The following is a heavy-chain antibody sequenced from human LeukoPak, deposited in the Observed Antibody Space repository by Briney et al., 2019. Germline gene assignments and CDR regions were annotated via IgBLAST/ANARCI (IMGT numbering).Heavy chain of an antibody. D-gene: IGHD6-19*01. Sequence: GGSLRLSCAASGFTFSSYAMSWVRQAPGKGLEWVSAISGSGGSTYYADSVKGRFTISRDNAKNSLYLQMNSLRAEDMALYYCAKGGIAVAGDYYYFDYWGQGTLVTVSS. CDR1: GFTFSSYA. V-gene: IGHV3-23*01. CDR2: ISGSGGST. CDR3: AKGGIAVAGDYYYFDY. J-gene: IGHJ4*02.